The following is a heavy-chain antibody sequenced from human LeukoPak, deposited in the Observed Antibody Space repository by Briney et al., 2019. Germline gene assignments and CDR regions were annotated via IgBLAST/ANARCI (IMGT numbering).Heavy chain of an antibody. CDR1: GFTFSNAW. V-gene: IGHV3-15*07. J-gene: IGHJ6*02. CDR2: IKSRTDGGTT. CDR3: TTNLYSPNAYFYYYGMDV. D-gene: IGHD2-15*01. Sequence: GGFLRLSCEVAGFTFSNAWMNWVRQAPGQGLEWVGRIKSRTDGGTTDYAAPVKGRFTISRHDSKNTLYLQMNSLKTEDTAVYYCTTNLYSPNAYFYYYGMDVWGQGTTVTVSS.